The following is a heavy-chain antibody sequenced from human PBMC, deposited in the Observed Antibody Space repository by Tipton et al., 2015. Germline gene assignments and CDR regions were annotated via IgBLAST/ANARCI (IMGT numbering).Heavy chain of an antibody. V-gene: IGHV1-3*01. CDR3: ARRVYNKPGNYYGMDV. D-gene: IGHD1-14*01. CDR1: GYTFTTYA. J-gene: IGHJ6*02. Sequence: QLVQSGAEVKKPGASVEVSCKASGYTFTTYAIHWVRQAPGQRLEWMASINADNGYTKYSQRFQGRVTITRDTSTSTAFMELSSLRSEDTAVYYCARRVYNKPGNYYGMDVWGQGTTVTVSS. CDR2: INADNGYT.